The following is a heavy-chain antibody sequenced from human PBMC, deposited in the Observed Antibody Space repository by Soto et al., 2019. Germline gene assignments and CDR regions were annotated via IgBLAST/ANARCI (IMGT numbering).Heavy chain of an antibody. CDR3: ARGEPGHAFDI. V-gene: IGHV3-30-3*01. D-gene: IGHD7-27*01. CDR2: ISYDGSNK. CDR1: GFTFSSYA. Sequence: GGSLRLSXAASGFTFSSYAMHWVRQAPGKGLEWVAVISYDGSNKYYADSVKGRFTISRDNSKNTLYLQMNSLRAEDTAVYYCARGEPGHAFDIWGQGTMVTVSS. J-gene: IGHJ3*02.